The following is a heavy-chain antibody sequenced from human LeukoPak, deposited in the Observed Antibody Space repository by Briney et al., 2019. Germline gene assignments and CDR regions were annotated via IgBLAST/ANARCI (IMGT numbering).Heavy chain of an antibody. Sequence: SETLSLTCAVYVGSFSGYYWSWIRQPPGKGLEWIGEINHSGSTNYNSSLKSRVTISVYTSKNQFSLKLSSVTAADTAVYYCARGYYGSGSHCCHMDVWGKGTTITVS. D-gene: IGHD3-10*01. J-gene: IGHJ6*03. V-gene: IGHV4-34*01. CDR1: VGSFSGYY. CDR3: ARGYYGSGSHCCHMDV. CDR2: INHSGST.